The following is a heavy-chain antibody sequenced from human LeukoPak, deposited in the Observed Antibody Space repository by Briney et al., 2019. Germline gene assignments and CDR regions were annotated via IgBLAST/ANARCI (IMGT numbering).Heavy chain of an antibody. D-gene: IGHD1-7*01. CDR1: GFTFDDYA. CDR3: AKDPVSSVTGPIDY. J-gene: IGHJ4*02. V-gene: IGHV3-9*01. CDR2: ISWNSGSI. Sequence: GGSLRLSCAASGFTFDDYAMHWVRQAPGKGLEWVSGISWNSGSIGYADSVKGRFTISRDNAKNSLYLQMNSLRAEDTALYYCAKDPVSSVTGPIDYGGQGTLVTVSS.